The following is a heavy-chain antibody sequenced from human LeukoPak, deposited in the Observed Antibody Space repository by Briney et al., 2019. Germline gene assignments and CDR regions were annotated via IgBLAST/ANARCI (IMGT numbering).Heavy chain of an antibody. Sequence: GGSLRLSCAASGFAFDDYAMHWVRQAPGKGLEWVSLISWGGGSTYYADSVKGRFTISRDNSKNSLYLHMNSLRAEDTALYYCAKDRSGNSYGHFDYWGQGTLVTVSS. CDR3: AKDRSGNSYGHFDY. J-gene: IGHJ4*02. CDR1: GFAFDDYA. D-gene: IGHD3-10*01. CDR2: ISWGGGST. V-gene: IGHV3-43D*04.